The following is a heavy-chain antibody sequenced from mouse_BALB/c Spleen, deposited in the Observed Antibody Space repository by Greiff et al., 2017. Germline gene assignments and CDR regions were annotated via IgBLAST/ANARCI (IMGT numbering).Heavy chain of an antibody. CDR3: ARGDYYGSSWYYFDY. CDR2: ISSGSSTI. CDR1: GFTFSSFG. J-gene: IGHJ2*01. V-gene: IGHV5-17*02. Sequence: LVESGGGLVQPGGSRKLSCAASGFTFSSFGMHWVRQAPEKGLEWVAYISSGSSTIYYADTVKGRFTISRDNPKNTLFLQMTSLRSEDTAMYYCARGDYYGSSWYYFDYWGQGTTLTVSS. D-gene: IGHD1-1*01.